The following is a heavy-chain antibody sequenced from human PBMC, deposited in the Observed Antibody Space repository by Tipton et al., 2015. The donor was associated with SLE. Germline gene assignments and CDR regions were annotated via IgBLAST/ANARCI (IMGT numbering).Heavy chain of an antibody. D-gene: IGHD3-3*01. J-gene: IGHJ3*01. CDR3: ARALPFNYDFWSGYSTDPFDV. V-gene: IGHV4-34*01. Sequence: TLSLTCAVYGGSFSSYFWSWIRQPPGKGLEWIGEINRSRSANYNPSLKSRVIISVDASKNQFSLRLHSVTAADTAVYYCARALPFNYDFWSGYSTDPFDVWGQGTMVTVSA. CDR1: GGSFSSYF. CDR2: INRSRSA.